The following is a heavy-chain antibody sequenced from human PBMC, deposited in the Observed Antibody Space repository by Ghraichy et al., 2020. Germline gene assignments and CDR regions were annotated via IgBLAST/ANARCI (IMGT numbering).Heavy chain of an antibody. J-gene: IGHJ4*02. CDR3: ARRSGYDTDHFDY. CDR1: GFTFSNHA. Sequence: GGSLSLSCVASGFTFSNHALSWVRQAPGEGRGWVAVLGGRGTGKHYADPVRGRFTISRDNSKNTLSRQMSSLRVEDTALYYCARRSGYDTDHFDYWGQGTLVTVSS. D-gene: IGHD5-12*01. V-gene: IGHV3-23*01. CDR2: LGGRGTGK.